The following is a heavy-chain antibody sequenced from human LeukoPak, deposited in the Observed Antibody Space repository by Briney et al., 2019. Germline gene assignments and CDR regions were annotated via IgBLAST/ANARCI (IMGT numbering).Heavy chain of an antibody. CDR2: FYYSGST. CDR3: ASVKEGRFQH. V-gene: IGHV4-31*03. J-gene: IGHJ1*01. CDR1: GGSISSGGYY. D-gene: IGHD3-10*01. Sequence: PSETLSLTCTVSGGSISSGGYYWSWIRQHPGKGLEWIGYFYYSGSTYYNPSLKSRVTISVDTSKNQFSLKLSSVTAADTAVYYCASVKEGRFQHWGQGTLVTVSS.